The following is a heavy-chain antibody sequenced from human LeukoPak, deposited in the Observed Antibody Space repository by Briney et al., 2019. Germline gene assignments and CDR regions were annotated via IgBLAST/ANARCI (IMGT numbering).Heavy chain of an antibody. CDR1: GXSISTDY. D-gene: IGHD3-10*01. CDR3: ASDFGY. Sequence: SETLSLTCTVSGXSISTDYWTWIRQPAGKGLEWIGLIYTSGSTNYNPSLKSRVTMSLDTSKNQFSLKLTSVTAADTAVYYCASDFGYWGQGTLVTVSS. J-gene: IGHJ4*02. CDR2: IYTSGST. V-gene: IGHV4-4*07.